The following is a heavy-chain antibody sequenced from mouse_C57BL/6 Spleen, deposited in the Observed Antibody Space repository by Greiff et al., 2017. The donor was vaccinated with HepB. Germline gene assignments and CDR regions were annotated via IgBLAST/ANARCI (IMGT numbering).Heavy chain of an antibody. CDR2: ISNLAYSI. V-gene: IGHV5-15*01. Sequence: EVHLVESGGGLVQPGGSLKLSCAASGFTFSDYGMAWVRQAPRKGPEWVAFISNLAYSIYYADTVTGRFTISRENAKNTLYLEMSSLRSEDTAMYYCARNEGYFDVWGTGTTVTVSS. CDR1: GFTFSDYG. J-gene: IGHJ1*03. CDR3: ARNEGYFDV.